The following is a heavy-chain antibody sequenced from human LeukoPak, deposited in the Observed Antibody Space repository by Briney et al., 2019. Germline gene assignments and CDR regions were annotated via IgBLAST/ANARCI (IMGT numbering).Heavy chain of an antibody. Sequence: GASVKVSCKASGGSFSSYAISWVRQAPGQGLEWMGGITPIFGTGRYAQKFQGRVTITADKSTSTAYMELSSLRSEDTAVYYCARDARRGVELKAFDIWGQGTMVTVSS. CDR3: ARDARRGVELKAFDI. J-gene: IGHJ3*02. D-gene: IGHD1-7*01. CDR2: ITPIFGTG. CDR1: GGSFSSYA. V-gene: IGHV1-69*06.